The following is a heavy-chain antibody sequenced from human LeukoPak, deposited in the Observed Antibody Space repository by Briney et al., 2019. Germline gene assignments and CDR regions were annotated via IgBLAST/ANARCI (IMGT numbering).Heavy chain of an antibody. V-gene: IGHV4-39*07. Sequence: SETLSLTCTVSGDSISSSSYYWGWIRQPPGKGLEWIGTMYYSGNTYYNPSLKSRVTISGDTSKNQFSLNLSSVTAADTAVYYCARDLGVVLAWGWFDPWGQGTLVTVSS. D-gene: IGHD2-2*01. CDR2: MYYSGNT. CDR3: ARDLGVVLAWGWFDP. CDR1: GDSISSSSYY. J-gene: IGHJ5*02.